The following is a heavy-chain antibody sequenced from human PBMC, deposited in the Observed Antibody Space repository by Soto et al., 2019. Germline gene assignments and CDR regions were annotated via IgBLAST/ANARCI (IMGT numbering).Heavy chain of an antibody. V-gene: IGHV1-69*12. CDR2: IIPIFGTV. CDR3: AKGAVAGTPTSYYYYGMDV. CDR1: GGTFRTYA. Sequence: QVQLLQSGAEVKKPGSSVRVSCEASGGTFRTYAISWVRQAPGQGLEWMGEIIPIFGTVNYAQKFQGRVTITADQSTTTVYMALSSLRVEDTAVYYCAKGAVAGTPTSYYYYGMDVWGQGTTVTVSS. J-gene: IGHJ6*02. D-gene: IGHD6-19*01.